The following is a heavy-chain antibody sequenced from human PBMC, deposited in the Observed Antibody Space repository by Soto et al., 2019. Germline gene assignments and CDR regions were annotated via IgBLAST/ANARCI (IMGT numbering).Heavy chain of an antibody. J-gene: IGHJ4*02. CDR3: ARGSSNWAYYFDF. Sequence: PXGSMRLSCAASGFTFSSYSLNWVRQAPGKGPEWVSYITSSGTTVYYADSVRGRFTISRDNAKNSLYLQMNSLRDDDTAVYYCARGSSNWAYYFDFWGQGTLVTVSS. CDR2: ITSSGTTV. V-gene: IGHV3-48*02. CDR1: GFTFSSYS. D-gene: IGHD6-13*01.